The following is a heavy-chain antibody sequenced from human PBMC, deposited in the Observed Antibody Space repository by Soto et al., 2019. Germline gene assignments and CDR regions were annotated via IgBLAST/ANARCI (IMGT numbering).Heavy chain of an antibody. Sequence: PGESLKISCKGSGYSFTSYWISWVRQMPGKGLEWMGRIDPSDSYTNYSPSFQGHVTISADKSISTAYLQWSSLKAWDTAMYYCARQRYCSSTSCRKLNYYYYGMDVWGQGTTVTVSS. V-gene: IGHV5-10-1*01. D-gene: IGHD2-2*01. CDR2: IDPSDSYT. CDR3: ARQRYCSSTSCRKLNYYYYGMDV. CDR1: GYSFTSYW. J-gene: IGHJ6*02.